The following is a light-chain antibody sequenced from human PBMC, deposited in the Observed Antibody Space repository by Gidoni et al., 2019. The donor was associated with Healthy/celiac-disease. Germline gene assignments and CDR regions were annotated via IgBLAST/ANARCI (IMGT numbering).Light chain of an antibody. Sequence: DIQMTQSPSTLSASVGDRVTITCRASQSISIWLAWYQQKPGKAPKLLIYKASSLESGVPSRFSGSGSGTEFTLTSSSLQPDDFATYYCQQYNSYSRTFGQGTKVEIK. J-gene: IGKJ1*01. V-gene: IGKV1-5*03. CDR3: QQYNSYSRT. CDR2: KAS. CDR1: QSISIW.